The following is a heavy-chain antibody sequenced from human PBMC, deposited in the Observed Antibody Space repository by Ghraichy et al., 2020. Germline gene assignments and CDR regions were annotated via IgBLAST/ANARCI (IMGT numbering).Heavy chain of an antibody. CDR2: IYYTGST. CDR1: GGSISNYY. CDR3: ARTAGVTDFDY. J-gene: IGHJ4*02. D-gene: IGHD3-10*01. V-gene: IGHV4-59*01. Sequence: SQTLSLTCTVSGGSISNYYWSWIRQPPGKGLEWIGYIYYTGSTKYNPSLKSRVTISLDTSKNQFSLKLSSVTAADTAVYYCARTAGVTDFDYWGQGTLVTVS.